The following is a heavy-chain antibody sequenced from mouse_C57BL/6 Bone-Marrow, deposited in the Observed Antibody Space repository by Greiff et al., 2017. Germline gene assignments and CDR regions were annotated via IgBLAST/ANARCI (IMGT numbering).Heavy chain of an antibody. V-gene: IGHV2-9*01. Sequence: QVQLKQSGPGLVAPSPRLSISCTASGFSLTSYGVDWVRQPPGKGLEWLGVIWGGESPNYNSALMSRLSISKANSKSQVFLKMHSLQTDDTALYYCAKHGYYNGSGYWYFDVWGTGTTVTVSS. CDR3: AKHGYYNGSGYWYFDV. D-gene: IGHD1-1*01. CDR2: IWGGESP. CDR1: GFSLTSYG. J-gene: IGHJ1*03.